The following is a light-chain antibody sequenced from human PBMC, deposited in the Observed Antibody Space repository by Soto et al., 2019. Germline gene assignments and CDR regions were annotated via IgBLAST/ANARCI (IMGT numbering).Light chain of an antibody. CDR1: SSNIGNNY. Sequence: QSVLTQPPSVSAAPGQKVTISCSGSSSNIGNNYVSWYQQLPGTAPKLLIYDNNKRPSGIPDRFSGSKSGTSATLGITGLQTGDEADYYCGTWDSCLSAEVFGTGTKLTVL. CDR3: GTWDSCLSAEV. CDR2: DNN. V-gene: IGLV1-51*01. J-gene: IGLJ1*01.